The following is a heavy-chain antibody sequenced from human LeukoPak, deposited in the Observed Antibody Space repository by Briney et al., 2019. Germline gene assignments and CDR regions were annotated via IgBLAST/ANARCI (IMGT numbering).Heavy chain of an antibody. J-gene: IGHJ4*02. D-gene: IGHD2-15*01. CDR2: ISGSGAGT. CDR1: GFTFSSYA. Sequence: GESLRLSCAASGFTFSSYAMSWVRQAPGKGLEWVSAISGSGAGTYYADSVKGRFTISRDNSKNTLYLQMNSLRAEDTAVYYCAKREDCSVGSCPFDYWGQGTLVTVSS. V-gene: IGHV3-23*01. CDR3: AKREDCSVGSCPFDY.